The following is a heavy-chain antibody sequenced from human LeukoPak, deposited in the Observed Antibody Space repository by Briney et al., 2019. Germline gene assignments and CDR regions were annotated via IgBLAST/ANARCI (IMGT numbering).Heavy chain of an antibody. D-gene: IGHD2-15*01. V-gene: IGHV3-7*01. CDR2: INLDGGEK. CDR1: GFTFSSYW. J-gene: IGHJ4*02. CDR3: ARDARVVVDY. Sequence: GGSLRLSCAASGFTFSSYWMSWVRQAPGKGLEWVANINLDGGEKYYVDSVKGRFTISRDNAKNSLYLLMDSLRAEDTAVYYCARDARVVVDYWGQGTLVTVSS.